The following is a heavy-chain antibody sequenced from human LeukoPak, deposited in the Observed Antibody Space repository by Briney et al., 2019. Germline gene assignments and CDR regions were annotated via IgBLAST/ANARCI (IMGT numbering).Heavy chain of an antibody. D-gene: IGHD3-22*01. V-gene: IGHV3-30-3*01. CDR2: ISYDGSNK. J-gene: IGHJ4*02. Sequence: PGGSLRLSCAASGFTFSSYAMHWVRQAPGKGLEWVAVISYDGSNKYYADSVKGRFTISRDNSKNTLYLQMNSLRAEDTAVYYCARPYYYDSSGLDYWGQGTLVTVSS. CDR3: ARPYYYDSSGLDY. CDR1: GFTFSSYA.